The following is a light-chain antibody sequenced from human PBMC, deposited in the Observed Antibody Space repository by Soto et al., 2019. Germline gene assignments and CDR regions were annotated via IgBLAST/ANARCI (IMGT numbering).Light chain of an antibody. J-gene: IGKJ1*01. CDR1: QSVSSN. V-gene: IGKV3-15*01. CDR3: QQHNNWPPWT. Sequence: EIVMTQSPATLSVSPGERATLSCRASQSVSSNLAWYQQKPGKAPRLLMYGASTRATGIPDRFSGSGSGTEFTLTISSLQSEDFAVYYGQQHNNWPPWTFGQGTKVEIK. CDR2: GAS.